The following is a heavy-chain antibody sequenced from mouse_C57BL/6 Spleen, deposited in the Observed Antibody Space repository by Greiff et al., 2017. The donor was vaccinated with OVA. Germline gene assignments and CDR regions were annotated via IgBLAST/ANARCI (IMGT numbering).Heavy chain of an antibody. D-gene: IGHD1-1*01. CDR2: IYPGDGDT. V-gene: IGHV1-82*01. CDR1: GYAFSSSW. Sequence: VQLQQSGPELVKPGASVKISCKASGYAFSSSWMNWVKQRPGKGLEWIGRIYPGDGDTNYNGKFKGKATLTADKSSSTAYMQLSSLTSEDSAVYFCARGGYGSSYGYYAMDYWGQGTSVTVSS. J-gene: IGHJ4*01. CDR3: ARGGYGSSYGYYAMDY.